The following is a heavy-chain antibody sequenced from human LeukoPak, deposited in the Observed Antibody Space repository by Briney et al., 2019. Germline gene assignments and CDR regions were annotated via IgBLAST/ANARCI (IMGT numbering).Heavy chain of an antibody. D-gene: IGHD3-22*01. J-gene: IGHJ4*02. CDR1: GGSFSGYY. CDR2: INHSGST. V-gene: IGHV4-34*01. CDR3: ASLGSGYYYAGFDY. Sequence: SETLSLTCAVYGGSFSGYYWSWIRQPPGKGLEWIGEINHSGSTNYNPSLKSRVTISVDTSKNQFSLKLSSVTAADTAVYYCASLGSGYYYAGFDYWGQGTLVTVSS.